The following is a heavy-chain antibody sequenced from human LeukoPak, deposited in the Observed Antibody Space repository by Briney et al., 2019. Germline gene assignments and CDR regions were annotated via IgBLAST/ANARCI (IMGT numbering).Heavy chain of an antibody. V-gene: IGHV1-2*02. CDR2: INPNSGGT. CDR3: ARDFDY. J-gene: IGHJ4*02. Sequence: GASVEVSCKASGYTFTDYYMHRVRQAPGQGLEWMGWINPNSGGTNYAQKFQGRVTMTRDTSISTAYMELSRLRSDDTAVYYCARDFDYWGQGTVVTVSS. CDR1: GYTFTDYY.